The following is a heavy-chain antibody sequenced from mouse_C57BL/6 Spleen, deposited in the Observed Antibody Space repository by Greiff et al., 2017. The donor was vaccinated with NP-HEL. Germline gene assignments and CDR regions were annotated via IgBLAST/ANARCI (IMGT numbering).Heavy chain of an antibody. D-gene: IGHD2-4*01. CDR3: ARYDDYLAY. CDR2: IYPRSGNT. CDR1: GYTFTSYG. J-gene: IGHJ3*01. V-gene: IGHV1-81*01. Sequence: QVQLKQSGAELARPGASVKLSCKASGYTFTSYGISWVKQRTGQGLEWIGEIYPRSGNTYYNEKFKGKATLTADKSSSTAYMELRSLTSEDSAVYFCARYDDYLAYWGQGTLVTVSA.